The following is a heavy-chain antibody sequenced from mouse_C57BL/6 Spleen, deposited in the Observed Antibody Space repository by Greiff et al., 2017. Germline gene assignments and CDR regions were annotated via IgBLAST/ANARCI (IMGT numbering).Heavy chain of an antibody. V-gene: IGHV5-16*01. CDR2: INYDGSST. J-gene: IGHJ2*01. Sequence: VKLVESEGGLVQPGSSMKLSCTASGFTFSDYYMAWVRQVPEKGLEWVANINYDGSSTYYLDSLKSRFIISRDNAKNILYLQMSSLKSEDTATYYCARDFSDGYYDYFDYWGQGTTLTVSS. D-gene: IGHD2-3*01. CDR3: ARDFSDGYYDYFDY. CDR1: GFTFSDYY.